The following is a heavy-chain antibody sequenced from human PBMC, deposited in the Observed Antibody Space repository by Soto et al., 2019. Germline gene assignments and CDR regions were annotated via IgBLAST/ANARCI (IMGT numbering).Heavy chain of an antibody. CDR2: IYYSGST. D-gene: IGHD2-21*02. J-gene: IGHJ3*02. Sequence: QVQLQESGPGLVKPSETLSLTCTVYGGSVSSGSYYWSWIRQPPGQGLEWIGYIYYSGSTNYNPSLKRRVTISVDTSKHQFSLKLSSVTAADTAVYYCARDHTAVDAFDIWGQGTMLTVSS. CDR1: GGSVSSGSYY. V-gene: IGHV4-61*01. CDR3: ARDHTAVDAFDI.